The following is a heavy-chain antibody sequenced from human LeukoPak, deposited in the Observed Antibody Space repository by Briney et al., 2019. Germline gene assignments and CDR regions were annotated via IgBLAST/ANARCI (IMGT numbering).Heavy chain of an antibody. V-gene: IGHV3-11*01. Sequence: GSLRLSCAASGFSLTDTYMNWIRQVPGKGLEFVSYISGDGTSIFYADSVKGRFAVSRDLAKNSLHLQMTSLRVEDTAVYYYAREAVRSWGVPDYWGQGMLVTVSS. J-gene: IGHJ4*02. CDR3: AREAVRSWGVPDY. CDR2: ISGDGTSI. D-gene: IGHD3-16*01. CDR1: GFSLTDTY.